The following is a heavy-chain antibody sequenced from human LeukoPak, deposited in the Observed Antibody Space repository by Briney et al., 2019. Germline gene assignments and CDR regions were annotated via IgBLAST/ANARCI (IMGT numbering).Heavy chain of an antibody. J-gene: IGHJ6*03. Sequence: ASVKVSCKASGYTFTSYDINWVRQATGQGLEWMGWMNPNSGNTGYAQKFQGRVTITRNTSINTAYMELSSLRSEDTAVYYCARSSWGYYYYYYMDVWGKGTTVTVSS. CDR3: ARSSWGYYYYYYMDV. V-gene: IGHV1-8*03. CDR2: MNPNSGNT. CDR1: GYTFTSYD. D-gene: IGHD6-6*01.